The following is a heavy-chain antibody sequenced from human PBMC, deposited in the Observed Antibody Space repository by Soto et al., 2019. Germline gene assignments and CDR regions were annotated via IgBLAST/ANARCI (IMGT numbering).Heavy chain of an antibody. CDR1: GYTFTSYY. CDR2: INPSGGST. Sequence: ASVKVSCKASGYTFTSYYMHRVRQAPGQGLEWMGIINPSGGSTSYAQKFQGRVTMTRDTSTSTVYMELSSLRSEDTAVYYCARACSGGSCYPTYGMDVWGQGTTVTVSS. CDR3: ARACSGGSCYPTYGMDV. V-gene: IGHV1-46*01. D-gene: IGHD2-15*01. J-gene: IGHJ6*02.